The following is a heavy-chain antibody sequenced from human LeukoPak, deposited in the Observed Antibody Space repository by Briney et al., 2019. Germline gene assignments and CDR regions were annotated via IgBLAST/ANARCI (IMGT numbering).Heavy chain of an antibody. V-gene: IGHV1-18*01. CDR2: ISTYNGNT. J-gene: IGHJ4*02. Sequence: GASVKVSCKASGYTFTSYAISWVRQAPGQGLEWMGWISTYNGNTKYAQKFQGRVTMTTDTSTSTAFMELRSLTSDDAAVYYCARDLLWADGNYWGQGTLVTVSS. CDR3: ARDLLWADGNY. CDR1: GYTFTSYA. D-gene: IGHD3-16*01.